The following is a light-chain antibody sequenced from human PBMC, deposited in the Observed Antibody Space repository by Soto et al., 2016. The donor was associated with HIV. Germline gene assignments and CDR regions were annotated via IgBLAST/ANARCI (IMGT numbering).Light chain of an antibody. CDR1: HSLLHTDGKVY. Sequence: IVLTQSPLSLSVAPGQPASISCKSSHSLLHTDGKVYLYWYLQKAGQPPHLLIYEVSKRFSGVPDRFSGSGSATDFTLKISRVESEDVGVYYCMQSIQPTFGQGTKLEIK. J-gene: IGKJ2*01. CDR2: EVS. V-gene: IGKV2D-29*01. CDR3: MQSIQPT.